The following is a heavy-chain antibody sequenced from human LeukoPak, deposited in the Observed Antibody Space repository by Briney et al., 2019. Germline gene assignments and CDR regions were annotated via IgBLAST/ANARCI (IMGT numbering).Heavy chain of an antibody. Sequence: SETLSLTCAVYGGSFSGYYWSWIRQPPGKGLGWIGYIYYSGSTNYNPSLKSRVTISVDTSKNQFSLKLSSVTAAVTAVYYCARDPTRSGLDYWGQGTLVTVSS. V-gene: IGHV4-59*01. J-gene: IGHJ4*02. CDR3: ARDPTRSGLDY. CDR2: IYYSGST. D-gene: IGHD4-11*01. CDR1: GGSFSGYY.